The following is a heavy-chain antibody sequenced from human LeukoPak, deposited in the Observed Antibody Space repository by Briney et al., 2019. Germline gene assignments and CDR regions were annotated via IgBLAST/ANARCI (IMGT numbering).Heavy chain of an antibody. D-gene: IGHD2-8*01. Sequence: GGSLRLSCAASGFTFNAYWMSWVRQAPGKGLEWVASINQDGSERRYVDSVQGRFTISRDNTKNSLFLQMNSLRAEDTAVYYCARLKDDVTKLDYWGQGTLVTVPS. CDR3: ARLKDDVTKLDY. J-gene: IGHJ4*02. CDR1: GFTFNAYW. CDR2: INQDGSER. V-gene: IGHV3-7*01.